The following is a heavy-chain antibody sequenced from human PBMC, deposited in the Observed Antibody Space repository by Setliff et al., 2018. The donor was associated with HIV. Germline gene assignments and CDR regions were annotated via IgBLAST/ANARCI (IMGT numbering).Heavy chain of an antibody. CDR3: TRASSWYFYMAV. V-gene: IGHV3-15*01. D-gene: IGHD6-13*01. CDR1: GFTVNDAY. Sequence: GGSLRLSCAASGFTVNDAYMSWVRQAPGKGLEWVGRIKSKVDAGTADYAAPVKGRFTISRDESKNTLYLQMSSLKTEDTAVYYCTRASSWYFYMAVWGKGTTVTVSS. CDR2: IKSKVDAGTA. J-gene: IGHJ6*03.